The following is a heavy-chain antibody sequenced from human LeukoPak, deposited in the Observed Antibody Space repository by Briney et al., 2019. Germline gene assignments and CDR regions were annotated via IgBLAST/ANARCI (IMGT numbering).Heavy chain of an antibody. CDR1: GGSISSYY. J-gene: IGHJ3*02. Sequence: SETLSLTCTVSGGSISSYYWSWIRQPAGKGLEWIGRIYTSGSTNYNPSLKSRVTMSVDTSKNQFSLKLSSVTAADTAVYYCAREVSSVMVRGHAFDIWGQGTMVTVSS. CDR3: AREVSSVMVRGHAFDI. CDR2: IYTSGST. D-gene: IGHD3-10*01. V-gene: IGHV4-4*07.